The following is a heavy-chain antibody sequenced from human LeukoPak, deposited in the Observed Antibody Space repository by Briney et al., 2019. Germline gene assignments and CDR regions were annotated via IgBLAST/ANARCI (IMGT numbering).Heavy chain of an antibody. CDR2: IWYDGSNK. Sequence: PGGSLRLSCAASGFTFSSYGMHWVRQAPGKGLEWVAVIWYDGSNKFYADSVKGRFIISRDNSKTTVYLLMNSLRAEDTAVYYCAREVAPLYFHGMDVWGEGTTVTVSS. J-gene: IGHJ6*01. V-gene: IGHV3-33*01. CDR1: GFTFSSYG. CDR3: AREVAPLYFHGMDV.